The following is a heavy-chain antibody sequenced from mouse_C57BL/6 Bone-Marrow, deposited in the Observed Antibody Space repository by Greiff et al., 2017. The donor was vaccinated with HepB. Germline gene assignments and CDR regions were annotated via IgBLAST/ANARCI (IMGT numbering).Heavy chain of an antibody. J-gene: IGHJ3*01. Sequence: EVQLQQSGTVLARPGASVKMSCKTSGYTFTSYWMHWVKQRPGQGLEWIGAIYPGNSDTSYNQKFKGKAKLTAVTSASTAYMELSSLTNEDSAVYYCTIDSSGYRAWFAYWGQGTLVTVSA. CDR3: TIDSSGYRAWFAY. V-gene: IGHV1-5*01. CDR2: IYPGNSDT. D-gene: IGHD3-2*02. CDR1: GYTFTSYW.